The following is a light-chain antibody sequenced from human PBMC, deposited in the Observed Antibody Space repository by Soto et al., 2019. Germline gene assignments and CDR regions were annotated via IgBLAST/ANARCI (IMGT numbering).Light chain of an antibody. Sequence: DVRRPQTPYTLSASVGDRVTITCRASQSITNWLAWYQQKPGKAPELLIFDASNLQSGVPSRFSGSGSGTEFTLTISSLQPDDFATYYCQQYDTYWTFGQGAKVDIK. J-gene: IGKJ1*01. CDR3: QQYDTYWT. CDR1: QSITNW. V-gene: IGKV1-5*01. CDR2: DAS.